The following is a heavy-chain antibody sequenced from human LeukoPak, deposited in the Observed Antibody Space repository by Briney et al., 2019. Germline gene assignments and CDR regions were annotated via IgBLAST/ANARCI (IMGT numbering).Heavy chain of an antibody. V-gene: IGHV3-7*01. CDR2: INEDGSEK. D-gene: IGHD3/OR15-3a*01. CDR3: ARDPFRTMFGLVKTLAF. J-gene: IGHJ4*02. Sequence: PGGSLRLSWAASGFLFSDYWLTWVRQAPGKGLEWVANINEDGSEKYYVDSVKGRFTISRDKGKKSIYLQMNSLRAEDTAVYYCARDPFRTMFGLVKTLAFWGQGTLVTASS. CDR1: GFLFSDYW.